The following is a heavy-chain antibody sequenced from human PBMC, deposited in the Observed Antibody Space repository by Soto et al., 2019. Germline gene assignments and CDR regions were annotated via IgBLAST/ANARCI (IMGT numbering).Heavy chain of an antibody. V-gene: IGHV1-3*01. CDR1: GYTFTSYA. CDR3: ARGFRGLVVVPAAISFDY. CDR2: INAGNGNT. J-gene: IGHJ4*02. D-gene: IGHD2-2*02. Sequence: GASVKVSCKASGYTFTSYAMHWVRQAPGQRLEWMGWINAGNGNTKYSQKFQGRVTITRDTSASTAYMELSSLRSEDTAVYYCARGFRGLVVVPAAISFDYWGQVNLVTVS.